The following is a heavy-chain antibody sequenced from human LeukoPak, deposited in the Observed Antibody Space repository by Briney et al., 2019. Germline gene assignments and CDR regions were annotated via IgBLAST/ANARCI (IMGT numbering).Heavy chain of an antibody. J-gene: IGHJ3*02. CDR2: ISGSGGST. Sequence: GGSLRLSCAACGFTFSSYDMHWVRQATGKGLEWVSAISGSGGSTYYADSVKGRFTISRDNSKNTLYLQMNSLRAEDTAVYYCAKDRSPPLAYCGGDCFDAFDIWGQGTMVTVSS. D-gene: IGHD2-21*01. CDR3: AKDRSPPLAYCGGDCFDAFDI. V-gene: IGHV3-23*01. CDR1: GFTFSSYD.